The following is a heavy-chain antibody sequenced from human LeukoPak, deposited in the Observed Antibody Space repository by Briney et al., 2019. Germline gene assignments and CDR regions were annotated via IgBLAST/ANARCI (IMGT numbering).Heavy chain of an antibody. V-gene: IGHV3-49*04. Sequence: GGSLRLSCTASGFTFGDYAMSWVRQAPGKGLEWVGFIRSKAYGGTTEYAASVKGRFTISRDDSKSIAYLQMNSLKTEDTAVYYCTRAPEGLAYCGGDCYGLGQETYYYYYYMDVWGKGTTVTISS. CDR1: GFTFGDYA. J-gene: IGHJ6*03. CDR2: IRSKAYGGTT. D-gene: IGHD2-21*02. CDR3: TRAPEGLAYCGGDCYGLGQETYYYYYYMDV.